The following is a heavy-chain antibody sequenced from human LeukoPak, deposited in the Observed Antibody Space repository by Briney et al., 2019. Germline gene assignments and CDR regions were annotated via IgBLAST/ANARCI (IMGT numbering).Heavy chain of an antibody. J-gene: IGHJ6*04. CDR1: GGSISSYY. Sequence: SETLSLTCTVSGGSISSYYWGWIRQPPGKGLEWIGYIYYSGSTNYNPSLKSRVTISVDTSKNQFSLKLSSVTAADTAVYYCARVSGRTYYYGMDVWGKGTTVTVSS. CDR2: IYYSGST. CDR3: ARVSGRTYYYGMDV. D-gene: IGHD5/OR15-5a*01. V-gene: IGHV4-59*01.